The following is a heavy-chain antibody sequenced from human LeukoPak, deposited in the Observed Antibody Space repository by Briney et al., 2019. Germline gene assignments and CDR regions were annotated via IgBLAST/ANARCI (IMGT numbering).Heavy chain of an antibody. CDR1: GGTFSSYA. V-gene: IGHV1-69*04. Sequence: SVKVSCKASGGTFSSYAISWVRQAPGQGLEWMGRIIPILGIANYAQKFQGRVTITADKSTSTAYMELSSLRSDDTAVYYCASGYCSGGSCYRTGAEYFQHWGQGTLVTVSS. CDR2: IIPILGIA. CDR3: ASGYCSGGSCYRTGAEYFQH. J-gene: IGHJ1*01. D-gene: IGHD2-15*01.